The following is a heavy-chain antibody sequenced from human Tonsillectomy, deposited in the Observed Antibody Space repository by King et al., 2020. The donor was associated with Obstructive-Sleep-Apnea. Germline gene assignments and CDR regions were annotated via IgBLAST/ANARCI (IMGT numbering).Heavy chain of an antibody. Sequence: QLQESGPGLVKPSETLSLTCTVSGGSISSSSYYWGWIRQPPGKGLEWIGSIYYSGSTYYNPSLKSRVTISVDTSKNQFSLKLSPVTAADTAVYYCARDRYYYDSSGYYTDYWGQGTLVTVSS. CDR1: GGSISSSSYY. V-gene: IGHV4-39*07. CDR3: ARDRYYYDSSGYYTDY. J-gene: IGHJ4*02. D-gene: IGHD3-22*01. CDR2: IYYSGST.